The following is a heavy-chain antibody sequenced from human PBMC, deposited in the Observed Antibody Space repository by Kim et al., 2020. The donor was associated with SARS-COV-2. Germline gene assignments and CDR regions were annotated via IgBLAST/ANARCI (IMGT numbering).Heavy chain of an antibody. CDR3: AKGNPSSSDDYYYYGMDV. D-gene: IGHD6-6*01. Sequence: KGPFTISRDKSKNTLYMQMNRLRAEDTAVYYCAKGNPSSSDDYYYYGMDVWGQGTTVTVSS. V-gene: IGHV3-30*02. J-gene: IGHJ6*02.